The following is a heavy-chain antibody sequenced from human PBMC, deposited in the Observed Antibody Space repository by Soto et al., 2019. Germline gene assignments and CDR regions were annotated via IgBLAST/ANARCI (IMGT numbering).Heavy chain of an antibody. CDR2: INHSGST. Sequence: PSETLSLTCAVYGGSFSGYYWSWIRQPPGKGLEWIGEINHSGSTNYNPSLKSRVTISVDTSKNQFSLKLSSVTAADTAVYYCARAWFTVSPLDYWGQGTLVTVSS. V-gene: IGHV4-34*01. CDR3: ARAWFTVSPLDY. J-gene: IGHJ4*02. D-gene: IGHD3-10*01. CDR1: GGSFSGYY.